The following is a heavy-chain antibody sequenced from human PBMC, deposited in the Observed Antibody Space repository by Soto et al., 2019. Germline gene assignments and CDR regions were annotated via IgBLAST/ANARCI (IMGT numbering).Heavy chain of an antibody. CDR2: IWYDGSNK. V-gene: IGHV3-33*01. Sequence: PWGSLRLSCAASGFTFSSYGMHWVRQAPGKGLEWVAVIWYDGSNKYYADSVKGRFTISRDNSKNTLYLQKNSLRAKDTAAYYCARTTHRASDNRGQGTLVTAAS. J-gene: IGHJ4*03. CDR1: GFTFSSYG. CDR3: ARTTHRASDN.